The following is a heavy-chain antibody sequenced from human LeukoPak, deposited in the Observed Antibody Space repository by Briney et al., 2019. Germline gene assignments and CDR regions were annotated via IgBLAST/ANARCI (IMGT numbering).Heavy chain of an antibody. CDR2: ISCGGSYI. J-gene: IGHJ4*02. D-gene: IGHD5-18*01. V-gene: IGHV3-21*01. Sequence: GGSLRLSCAASGLTFSSYNVNWVRHPPGKGLEWVSSISCGGSYIYYADAVMGRFTISRDNAKYSLYLQMNALRAEDTAVYYCDRGSGVQVWSSLDYWGQGTLVTVSS. CDR1: GLTFSSYN. CDR3: DRGSGVQVWSSLDY.